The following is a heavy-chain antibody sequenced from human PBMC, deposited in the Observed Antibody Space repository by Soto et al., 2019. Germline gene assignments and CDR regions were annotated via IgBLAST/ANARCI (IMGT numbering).Heavy chain of an antibody. CDR1: GGTFSSYA. Sequence: QVQLVQSGAEVKKPGSSVKVSCKASGGTFSSYAISWVRQAPGQGLEWMGGIIPIFGTANYAQKFQGRVTITADESTSTADMALSSLRSEDTAVYYCARDRPSIAAAGTHNWFDPWGQGTLVTVSS. V-gene: IGHV1-69*01. CDR3: ARDRPSIAAAGTHNWFDP. CDR2: IIPIFGTA. J-gene: IGHJ5*02. D-gene: IGHD6-13*01.